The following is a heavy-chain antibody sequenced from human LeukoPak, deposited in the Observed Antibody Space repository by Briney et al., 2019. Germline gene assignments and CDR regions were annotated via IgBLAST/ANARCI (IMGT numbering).Heavy chain of an antibody. D-gene: IGHD2-2*01. CDR2: IGTAGDT. CDR3: ARGYCSSTSCYERHDAFDI. J-gene: IGHJ3*02. Sequence: GGSLRLSCAASGFTFSSYDMHWVRQATGKGLEWVSAIGTAGDTYYPGSVKGRFTISRENAKNSLYLQMNSLRAGDTAVYYCARGYCSSTSCYERHDAFDIWGQGTMVTASS. CDR1: GFTFSSYD. V-gene: IGHV3-13*01.